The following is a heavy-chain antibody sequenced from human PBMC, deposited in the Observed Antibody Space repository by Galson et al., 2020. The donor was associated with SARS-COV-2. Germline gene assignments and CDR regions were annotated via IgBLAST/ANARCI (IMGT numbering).Heavy chain of an antibody. CDR3: ARGRVKVAGWGRLALDDGLDG. J-gene: IGHJ6*02. CDR1: GYTFTNYW. CDR2: IYIGDSDT. Sequence: GESLKISCKGSGYTFTNYWITWVSQMPGKGLEWMGVIYIGDSDTKYSPSFQGQVTISADKSTSTAYLLRSSLKASDTAAYYCARGRVKVAGWGRLALDDGLDGWCQGTTVTGSS. V-gene: IGHV5-51*01. D-gene: IGHD3-16*01.